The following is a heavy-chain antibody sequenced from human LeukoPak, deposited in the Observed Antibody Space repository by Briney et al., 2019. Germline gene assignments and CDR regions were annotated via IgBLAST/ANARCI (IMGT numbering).Heavy chain of an antibody. CDR1: GGTFSSYA. J-gene: IGHJ4*02. D-gene: IGHD6-25*01. V-gene: IGHV1-69*04. Sequence: SVKVSCKASGGTFSSYAISWVRQAPGQGLEWMGRIIPILGIANYAQKFQGRVTITADKSASTAYMELSSLRSEDTAVYYCARRDSSGTFDYWGQGTLVTVSS. CDR2: IIPILGIA. CDR3: ARRDSSGTFDY.